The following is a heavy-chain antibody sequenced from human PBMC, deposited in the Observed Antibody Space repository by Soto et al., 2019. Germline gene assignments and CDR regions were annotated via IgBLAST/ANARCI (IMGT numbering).Heavy chain of an antibody. CDR3: ARQFDSDTSGYYYAY. CDR1: GGTFSRST. D-gene: IGHD3-22*01. CDR2: IMPIFGSA. J-gene: IGHJ4*02. Sequence: GASVNVSCKASGGTFSRSTISWVRQAPAQGLEWMGGIMPIFGSANYAQKFQGRVTITADEYTRTVYMELSRLRSEDTAIYYCARQFDSDTSGYYYAYWGQGTLVTVSS. V-gene: IGHV1-69*13.